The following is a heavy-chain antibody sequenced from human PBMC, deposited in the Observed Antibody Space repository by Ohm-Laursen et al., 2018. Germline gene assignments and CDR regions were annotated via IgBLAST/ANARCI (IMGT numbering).Heavy chain of an antibody. J-gene: IGHJ4*02. CDR1: GFTIDDYV. CDR3: AKTGDPDYYDSSGYYAYFDY. Sequence: SLRLSCAASGFTIDDYVMHWVRQAPGKGLEWVSGINWNSGSIGYADSVKGRFTISRDNAKNSLYLQMNSLRAEDTALYYCAKTGDPDYYDSSGYYAYFDYWGQGTLVTVSS. CDR2: INWNSGSI. D-gene: IGHD3-22*01. V-gene: IGHV3-9*01.